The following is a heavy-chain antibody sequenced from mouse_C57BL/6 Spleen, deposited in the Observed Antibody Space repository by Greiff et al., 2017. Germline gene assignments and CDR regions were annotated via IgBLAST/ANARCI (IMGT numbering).Heavy chain of an antibody. CDR2: IDPSDSET. D-gene: IGHD2-2*01. J-gene: IGHJ1*03. Sequence: QVQLQQPGAELVRPGSSVKLSCKASGYTFTSYWMHWVKQRPIQGLEWIGNIDPSDSETHYNQKFKDKATLTVDKSSSTAYMQLSSLTSEDSAVYCCARSAYGYDWYFDVWGTGTTVTVSS. CDR1: GYTFTSYW. CDR3: ARSAYGYDWYFDV. V-gene: IGHV1-52*01.